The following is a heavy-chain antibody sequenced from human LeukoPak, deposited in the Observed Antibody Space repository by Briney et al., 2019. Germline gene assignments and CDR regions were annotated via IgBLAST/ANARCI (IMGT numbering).Heavy chain of an antibody. Sequence: PSQTLSLTCTVSGGSISSGSYYWSWIRQPAGKGLEWIGRIYTSGITNYNPSLKSRVTISVDTSKNQFSLQLSSVTAADKAVYYRASSPLAVAGMGEYFDYWGQRTLVTVS. D-gene: IGHD6-19*01. CDR3: ASSPLAVAGMGEYFDY. CDR1: GGSISSGSYY. V-gene: IGHV4-61*02. J-gene: IGHJ4*02. CDR2: IYTSGIT.